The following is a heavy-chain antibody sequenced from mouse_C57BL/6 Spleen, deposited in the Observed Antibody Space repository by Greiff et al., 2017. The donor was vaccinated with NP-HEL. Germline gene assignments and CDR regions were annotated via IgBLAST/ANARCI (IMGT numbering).Heavy chain of an antibody. CDR3: ARKGYGSSHYFDY. D-gene: IGHD1-1*01. CDR2: IYPGSGNT. Sequence: QVHVKQSGPELVKPGASVKISCKASGYSFTSYYIHWVKQRPGQGLEWIGWIYPGSGNTKYNEKFKGKATLTADTSSSTAYMQLSSLTSEDSAVYYCARKGYGSSHYFDYWGQGTTLTVSS. V-gene: IGHV1-66*01. J-gene: IGHJ2*01. CDR1: GYSFTSYY.